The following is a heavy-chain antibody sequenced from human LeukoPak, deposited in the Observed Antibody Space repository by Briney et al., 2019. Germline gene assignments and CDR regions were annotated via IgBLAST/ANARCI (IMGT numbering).Heavy chain of an antibody. CDR2: INHSGST. J-gene: IGHJ4*02. CDR1: GGSFSGYY. Sequence: SETLSLTCAVYGGSFSGYYWSWIRQPPGKGLEWIGEINHSGSTYYNPSLKSRVTISVDTSKNQFSLKLSSVTAADTAVFYCVRCVVYGSGIYYFDYWGQGTLVTVSS. V-gene: IGHV4-34*01. D-gene: IGHD3-10*01. CDR3: VRCVVYGSGIYYFDY.